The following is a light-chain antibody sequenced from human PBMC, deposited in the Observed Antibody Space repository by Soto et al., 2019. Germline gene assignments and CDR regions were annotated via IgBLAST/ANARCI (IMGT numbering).Light chain of an antibody. CDR3: SSFARSSTP. V-gene: IGLV2-23*02. J-gene: IGLJ1*01. CDR1: SSDVGSNNL. Sequence: ALTQPASVSGSPGQSITVSCIGTSSDVGSNNLVSWYQQHPGKAPKLMIYEVSRRPSGVSNRFSGSKSGNTASLTISGLQAEDEADYYCSSFARSSTPFGSGTKVTVL. CDR2: EVS.